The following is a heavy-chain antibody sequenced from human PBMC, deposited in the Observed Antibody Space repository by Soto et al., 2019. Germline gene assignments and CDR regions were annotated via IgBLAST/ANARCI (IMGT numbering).Heavy chain of an antibody. CDR1: CCSIRSYY. V-gene: IGHV4-59*08. CDR2: IYNSGRI. D-gene: IGHD2-15*01. J-gene: IGHJ6*04. Sequence: QVQLTESGTGLAKPSETLSLTCTVYCCSIRSYYWCCIRHPPGKGLEWLGYIYNSGRINYNPSLKSRVTISLDTSKNHFSLKVSSVTAADTAVYYCARQRFIGGMDVWGKVPTVTVSS. CDR3: ARQRFIGGMDV.